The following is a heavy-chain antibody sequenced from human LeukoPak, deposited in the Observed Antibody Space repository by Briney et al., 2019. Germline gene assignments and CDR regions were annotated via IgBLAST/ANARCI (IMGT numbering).Heavy chain of an antibody. J-gene: IGHJ4*02. CDR2: INWNGGST. V-gene: IGHV3-20*04. Sequence: PGGSLGLSCAASGFTFDDYGMSWVRQAPGKGLEWVSGINWNGGSTGYADSVKGRFTISRDNAKNSLYLQMNSLRAEDTALYYCARSSYGGNSVGYWGQGTLVTVSS. CDR3: ARSSYGGNSVGY. CDR1: GFTFDDYG. D-gene: IGHD4-23*01.